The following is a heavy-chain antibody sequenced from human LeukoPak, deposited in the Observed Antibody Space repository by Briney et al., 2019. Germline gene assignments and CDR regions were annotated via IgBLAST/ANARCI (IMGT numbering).Heavy chain of an antibody. Sequence: ASVKVSCKASGYTFTSYYMHWLRQAPGQGLEWMGIINPSGSITSYAQKFQGRVTMTRDTSTSTVYMELSSLRSEDTAFYYCARGASSYYDFWSGYLPLFDAFDIWGQGTMVTVSS. CDR3: ARGASSYYDFWSGYLPLFDAFDI. D-gene: IGHD3-3*01. J-gene: IGHJ3*02. V-gene: IGHV1-46*01. CDR2: INPSGSIT. CDR1: GYTFTSYY.